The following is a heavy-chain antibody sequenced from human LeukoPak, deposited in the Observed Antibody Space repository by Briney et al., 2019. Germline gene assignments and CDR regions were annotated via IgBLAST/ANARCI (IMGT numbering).Heavy chain of an antibody. CDR1: GGSISSSYYY. CDR3: VRQHNAENYFDY. J-gene: IGHJ4*02. V-gene: IGHV4-39*01. CDR2: IFYSGRT. Sequence: PSETLSLTCTVSGGSISSSYYYWGWIRQPPGKGLEWIGTIFYSGRTYYNPSLKSRVTISVDTSKNQFSLKLNSVTAADTAVYYCVRQHNAENYFDYWGQGTLVTVSS. D-gene: IGHD1-14*01.